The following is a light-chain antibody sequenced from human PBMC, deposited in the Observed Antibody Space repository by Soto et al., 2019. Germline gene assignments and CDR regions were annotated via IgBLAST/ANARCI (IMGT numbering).Light chain of an antibody. CDR3: GSWDSSLSAYV. CDR1: SSNIGGNS. CDR2: DDN. J-gene: IGLJ1*01. Sequence: QSVLTQPPSVSAAPGQEVTISFSGSSSNIGGNSVSWYQQLPGTAPNLLIYDDNKRPSGIPDRFSGSQSVSSATLGITGFQTGDEADYYCGSWDSSLSAYVFGTGTKVTVL. V-gene: IGLV1-51*01.